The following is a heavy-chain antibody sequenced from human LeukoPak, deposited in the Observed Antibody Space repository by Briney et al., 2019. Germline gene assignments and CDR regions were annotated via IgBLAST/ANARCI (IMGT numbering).Heavy chain of an antibody. V-gene: IGHV3-11*04. Sequence: GGSLRLSCAASGFTFTDYYMSWIRQAPGKGLEWVSYISSSGSTIYYADSVKGRFTISRDNAKNSLYLQMNSLRAEDTAVYYCAVTVGATSEWFDPWGQGTLVTVSS. CDR3: AVTVGATSEWFDP. D-gene: IGHD1-26*01. CDR1: GFTFTDYY. CDR2: ISSSGSTI. J-gene: IGHJ5*02.